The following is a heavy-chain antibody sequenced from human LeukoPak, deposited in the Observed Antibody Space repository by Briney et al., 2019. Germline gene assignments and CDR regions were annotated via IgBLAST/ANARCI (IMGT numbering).Heavy chain of an antibody. CDR1: GYTFTSYG. Sequence: ASVKVSCKASGYTFTSYGISWVRQAPGQGLEWMGWISAYNGNTNYAQKLQGRVTMTTDTSTSTAYMELRSLRSDDTAVYYCARDCSSTSCRRAFDYWGQGTLVTVSS. D-gene: IGHD2-2*01. J-gene: IGHJ4*02. V-gene: IGHV1-18*01. CDR2: ISAYNGNT. CDR3: ARDCSSTSCRRAFDY.